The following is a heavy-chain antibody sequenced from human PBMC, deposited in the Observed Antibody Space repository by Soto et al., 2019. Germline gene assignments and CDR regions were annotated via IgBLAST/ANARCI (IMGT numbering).Heavy chain of an antibody. CDR2: IVVGSGNT. CDR1: GFTFTSSA. Sequence: SVKVSCKASGFTFTSSAMQWVRQARGQRLEWIGWIVVGSGNTNYAQKFQERVTITRDMSTSTAYMELSSLRSEDTAVYYCAADNQEELRDCSGGSRASGDDAFDIWGRGTMVSV. D-gene: IGHD2-15*01. V-gene: IGHV1-58*02. J-gene: IGHJ3*02. CDR3: AADNQEELRDCSGGSRASGDDAFDI.